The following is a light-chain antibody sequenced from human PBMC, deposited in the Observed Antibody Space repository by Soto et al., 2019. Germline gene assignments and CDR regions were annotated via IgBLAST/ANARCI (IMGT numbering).Light chain of an antibody. V-gene: IGKV3-20*01. J-gene: IGKJ4*01. Sequence: EIVLTQSPCTLSLSPGDRATLSCRASQSLSSRYLAWYRQKPGQAPRLLIYGASNRATGIPDRFSGSGSGTDFTLTISRLEPGDFAVYYCQQYSSSPPTFGGGTKVEIK. CDR2: GAS. CDR1: QSLSSRY. CDR3: QQYSSSPPT.